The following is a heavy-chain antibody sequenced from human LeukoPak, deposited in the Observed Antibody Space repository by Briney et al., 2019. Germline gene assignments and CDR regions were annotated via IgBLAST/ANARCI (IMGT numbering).Heavy chain of an antibody. D-gene: IGHD3-3*01. CDR3: ARDTSRGFSGFCDY. J-gene: IGHJ4*02. Sequence: GGSLRLSCAASGFTFSSYAMHWVRQAPGKGLEYVSAISSNGGSTYYANSMKGRFTISRDNSKNTLYLQMGSLRAEDMAVYYCARDTSRGFSGFCDYWGQGTLVTVSS. V-gene: IGHV3-64*01. CDR1: GFTFSSYA. CDR2: ISSNGGST.